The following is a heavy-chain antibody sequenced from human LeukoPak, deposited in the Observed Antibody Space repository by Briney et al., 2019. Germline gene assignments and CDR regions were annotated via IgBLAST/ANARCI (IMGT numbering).Heavy chain of an antibody. J-gene: IGHJ4*02. CDR1: GFTVNTNY. CDR2: ISSSGSTI. CDR3: ARDRGIAARFDY. V-gene: IGHV3-11*01. Sequence: GGSLRLSCAASGFTVNTNYMSWIRQAPGKGLEWVSYISSSGSTIYYADSVKGRFTISRDNAKNSLYLQMNSLRAEDTAVYYCARDRGIAARFDYWGQGTLVTVSS. D-gene: IGHD6-6*01.